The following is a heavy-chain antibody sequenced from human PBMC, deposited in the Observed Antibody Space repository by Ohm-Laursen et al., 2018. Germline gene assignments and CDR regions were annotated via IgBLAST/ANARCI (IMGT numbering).Heavy chain of an antibody. CDR1: GFTFSTYT. CDR2: ISSSSSTI. Sequence: SLRLSCTASGFTFSTYTMNWVRQAPGKGLEWVSYISSSSSTIYSADSVKGRFTISRDNGKNSLYLQMNSLRAEDTAVYYCVRDVRGYTYYFDSWGQGTLVTVSS. V-gene: IGHV3-48*01. CDR3: VRDVRGYTYYFDS. D-gene: IGHD3-22*01. J-gene: IGHJ4*02.